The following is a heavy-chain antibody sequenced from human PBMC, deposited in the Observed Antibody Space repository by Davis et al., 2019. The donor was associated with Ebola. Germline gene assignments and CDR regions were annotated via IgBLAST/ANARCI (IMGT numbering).Heavy chain of an antibody. CDR2: IYYSGST. V-gene: IGHV4-59*08. CDR3: ARHERGLWAVTGY. Sequence: SETLSLTCTVSGGSISSYYWSWIRQPPGKGLEWIGYIYYSGSTTYNPSLKSRVTISLDTSKNQFSLKLSSVTAADTAVYYCARHERGLWAVTGYWGQGTLVTVSS. J-gene: IGHJ4*02. CDR1: GGSISSYY. D-gene: IGHD4/OR15-4a*01.